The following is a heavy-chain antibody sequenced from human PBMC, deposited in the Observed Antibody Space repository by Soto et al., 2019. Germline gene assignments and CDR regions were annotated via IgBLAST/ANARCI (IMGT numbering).Heavy chain of an antibody. CDR2: ISWNSGSI. CDR3: AKDLYIAVHGTNYYYMDV. D-gene: IGHD6-19*01. CDR1: GFTFDDYA. J-gene: IGHJ6*03. Sequence: EVQLVESGGGLVQPGRSLRLSCAASGFTFDDYAMHWVRQAPGKGLEWVSGISWNSGSIGYADSVKGRFTISRDNAKNSLYLQMDSLRAEDTALYYCAKDLYIAVHGTNYYYMDVWGKGTTVTVSS. V-gene: IGHV3-9*01.